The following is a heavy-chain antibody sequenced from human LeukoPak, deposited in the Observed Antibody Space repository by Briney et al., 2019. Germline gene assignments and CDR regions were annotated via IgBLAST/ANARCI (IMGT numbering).Heavy chain of an antibody. CDR2: ISGSGGST. V-gene: IGHV3-23*01. CDR3: ARSPWGGYNFWSGYRLDFDY. D-gene: IGHD3-3*01. J-gene: IGHJ4*02. Sequence: GGSLRLSCAASGFTFSSNAMSWVRQAPGKGLEWVSTISGSGGSTYYADSVKGRFTISRDNSKSTLYLQMNSLRAEDTAVYYCARSPWGGYNFWSGYRLDFDYWGQGTLVTVSS. CDR1: GFTFSSNA.